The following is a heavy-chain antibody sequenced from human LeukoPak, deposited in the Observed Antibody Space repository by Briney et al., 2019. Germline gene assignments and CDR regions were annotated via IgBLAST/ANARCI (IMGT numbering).Heavy chain of an antibody. D-gene: IGHD2-21*02. J-gene: IGHJ4*02. V-gene: IGHV3-30*04. Sequence: PGGSLRLSCAASGFTFSSYAMHWVRQAPGKGLEWVAVISYDGSNKYYADSVKGRFTISRDNSKNTLYLQMNSLRAEDTAVYYCARELIVVVTAITSYFDYWGQGTLVTVSS. CDR3: ARELIVVVTAITSYFDY. CDR1: GFTFSSYA. CDR2: ISYDGSNK.